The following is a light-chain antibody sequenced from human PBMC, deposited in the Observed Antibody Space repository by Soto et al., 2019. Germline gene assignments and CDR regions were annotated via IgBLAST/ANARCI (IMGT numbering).Light chain of an antibody. J-gene: IGKJ3*01. CDR3: QQYNSFLLT. V-gene: IGKV1-5*01. CDR2: EAS. CDR1: QSIGRS. Sequence: DIQMTQSPSTLSASVGDRVTITCRASQSIGRSLAWYQQKLGEAPNLLIYEASSLESGVASRFSSSGSGTEFTLTISSLQPDDFATYYCQQYNSFLLTFGPGTTVDIK.